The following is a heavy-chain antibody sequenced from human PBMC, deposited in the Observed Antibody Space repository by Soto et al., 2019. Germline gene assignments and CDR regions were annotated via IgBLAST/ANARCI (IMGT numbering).Heavy chain of an antibody. D-gene: IGHD3-22*01. V-gene: IGHV3-33*01. CDR2: IWYDGSNK. CDR1: GFTFSSYG. J-gene: IGHJ4*02. Sequence: QVQLVESGGGVVQPGRSLRLSCAASGFTFSSYGIHWVRQAPGKGLEWVAVIWYDGSNKHYADSVKGRFTISRDNSKNTLYLQMISLRAEDTAVYYCARDSGSGYLDYWGQGTLVTVSS. CDR3: ARDSGSGYLDY.